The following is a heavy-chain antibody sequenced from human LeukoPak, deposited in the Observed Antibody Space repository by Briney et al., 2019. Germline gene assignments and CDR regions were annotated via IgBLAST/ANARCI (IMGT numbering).Heavy chain of an antibody. V-gene: IGHV3-48*02. Sequence: GGSLRLSCAASGFTFSTYSMNWVRQAPGKGLEWVSYIASSTIYYADSVKGRFTISRDNAKNSLYLQMNSLRDEDTAVYYCTRGPAAAIDYWGQGTLVTVSS. D-gene: IGHD2-2*01. CDR3: TRGPAAAIDY. CDR1: GFTFSTYS. CDR2: IASSTI. J-gene: IGHJ4*02.